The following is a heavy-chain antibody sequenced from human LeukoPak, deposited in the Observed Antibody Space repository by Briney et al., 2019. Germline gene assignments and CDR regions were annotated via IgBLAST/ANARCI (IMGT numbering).Heavy chain of an antibody. D-gene: IGHD1-26*01. CDR3: ARGHPRQWELLLGGYYYYGMDV. CDR2: INHSGST. V-gene: IGHV4-34*01. J-gene: IGHJ6*02. CDR1: GGSFSGYY. Sequence: SETLSLTCAVYGGSFSGYYWSWIRQPPGKGLGWIGEINHSGSTNYNPSLKSRVTISVDTSKNQFSLKLSSVTAADTAVYYCARGHPRQWELLLGGYYYYGMDVWGQGTTVTVSS.